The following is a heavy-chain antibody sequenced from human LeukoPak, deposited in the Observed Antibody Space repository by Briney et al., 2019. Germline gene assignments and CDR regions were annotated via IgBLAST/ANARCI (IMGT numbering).Heavy chain of an antibody. J-gene: IGHJ3*02. CDR2: ISGSGGST. Sequence: GGSLRLSCAASGFTFSSYAMSWVRQAPGKGLEWVSAISGSGGSTYYADSVKGRFTISRDNSKNTLYLQMNSLRAEDTAVYYCARDRLGDYGNDGAFDIWGQGTMVTVSS. CDR3: ARDRLGDYGNDGAFDI. V-gene: IGHV3-23*01. CDR1: GFTFSSYA. D-gene: IGHD4-17*01.